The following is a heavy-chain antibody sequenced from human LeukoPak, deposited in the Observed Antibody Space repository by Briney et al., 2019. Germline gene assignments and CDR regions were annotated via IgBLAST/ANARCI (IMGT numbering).Heavy chain of an antibody. CDR3: AKKEYYDSSGYCPRLDY. J-gene: IGHJ4*02. Sequence: PGGSLRLSCAASGFTFSSYAMSWVRQAPGKGLEWVSAISGSGGSTYYADSVKGRFTISRDNSKNTRYLQMNSLRAEDTAVYYCAKKEYYDSSGYCPRLDYWGQGTLVTVSS. CDR2: ISGSGGST. CDR1: GFTFSSYA. D-gene: IGHD3-22*01. V-gene: IGHV3-23*01.